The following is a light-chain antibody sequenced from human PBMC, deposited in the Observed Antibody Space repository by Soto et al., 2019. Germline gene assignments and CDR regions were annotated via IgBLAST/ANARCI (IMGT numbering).Light chain of an antibody. CDR1: NSDIGNYNY. V-gene: IGLV2-14*01. CDR3: SSYRSTSNYV. Sequence: QSALTQPRSVSGSPGQSVTISCTGTNSDIGNYNYVSWYQQHPGKAPKVMIYEVSNRPSGVSSRFSGSKSGNTASLTISGLQAEDEADYYCSSYRSTSNYVFGSGTKLTVL. CDR2: EVS. J-gene: IGLJ1*01.